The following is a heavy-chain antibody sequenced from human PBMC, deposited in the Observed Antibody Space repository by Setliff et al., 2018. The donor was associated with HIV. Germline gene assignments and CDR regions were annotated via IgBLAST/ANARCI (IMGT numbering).Heavy chain of an antibody. D-gene: IGHD6-13*01. J-gene: IGHJ5*02. CDR3: AREIAAAGTPGRWFAH. Sequence: GASVKVSCKVSGVTFSSEAISWVRQAPGRGLEWMGGVIPLLDAANYAQTFQDRITITADESTSTAYMELSSLRSEDTAVYYCAREIAAAGTPGRWFAHWGQGTLVTVSS. CDR2: VIPLLDAA. CDR1: GVTFSSEA. V-gene: IGHV1-69*13.